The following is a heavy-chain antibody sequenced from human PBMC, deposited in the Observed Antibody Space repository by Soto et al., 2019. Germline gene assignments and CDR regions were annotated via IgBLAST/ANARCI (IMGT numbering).Heavy chain of an antibody. D-gene: IGHD3-10*01. CDR2: IIPIFGTA. V-gene: IGHV1-69*01. J-gene: IGHJ6*02. CDR1: GGTFSSYA. Sequence: QVPLVQSGAEVKKPGSSVKVSCKASGGTFSSYAISWVRQAPGQGLEWMGGIIPIFGTANYAQKFQGRVTITADESTSTAYMELSSLRSEDTAVYYCASRAVLWFGELLRPYYYYGMDVWGQGTTVTVSS. CDR3: ASRAVLWFGELLRPYYYYGMDV.